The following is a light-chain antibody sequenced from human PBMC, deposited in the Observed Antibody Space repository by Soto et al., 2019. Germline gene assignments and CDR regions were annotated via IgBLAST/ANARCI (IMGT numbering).Light chain of an antibody. J-gene: IGLJ2*01. V-gene: IGLV3-21*04. CDR3: QVWDSGSDHVV. Sequence: VLTQPPSVSVAPGQTARITCGGNSIGSKSVHWYQQKPGQAPVVVISYASDRPSGIPERFSGSNSGNTATLTISRVVAGDEADYYCQVWDSGSDHVVFGGGTKLTVL. CDR2: YAS. CDR1: SIGSKS.